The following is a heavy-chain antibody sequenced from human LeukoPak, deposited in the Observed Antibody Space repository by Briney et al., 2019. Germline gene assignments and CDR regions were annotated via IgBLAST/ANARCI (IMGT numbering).Heavy chain of an antibody. CDR3: AKAGGWYGYFFDY. Sequence: GGSLRLSCAASGFTFSSYGMHWVRQAPGKGLEWVAVIWYDGSNKYYADSVKGRFTISRDNSKNTLYLQVNSLRAEDTAVYYCAKAGGWYGYFFDYWGHGTLVTVSS. V-gene: IGHV3-33*06. CDR1: GFTFSSYG. D-gene: IGHD6-19*01. CDR2: IWYDGSNK. J-gene: IGHJ4*01.